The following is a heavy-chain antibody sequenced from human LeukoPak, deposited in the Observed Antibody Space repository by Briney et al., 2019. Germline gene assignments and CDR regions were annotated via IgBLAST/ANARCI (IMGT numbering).Heavy chain of an antibody. Sequence: SETLSLTCTVSGGSISSGGYYWSWIRQHPGKGLEWIGYIYYSGSTYYNPSLKSRVTISVDTSKNQYSLKLSSVTAADTAVYYCARGDYYDSSGYYSPWGQGTLVTVSS. V-gene: IGHV4-31*03. CDR2: IYYSGST. D-gene: IGHD3-22*01. CDR3: ARGDYYDSSGYYSP. J-gene: IGHJ5*02. CDR1: GGSISSGGYY.